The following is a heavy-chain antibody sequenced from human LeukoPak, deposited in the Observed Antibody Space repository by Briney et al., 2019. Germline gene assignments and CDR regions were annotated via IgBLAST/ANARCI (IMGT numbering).Heavy chain of an antibody. V-gene: IGHV3-23*01. CDR3: ATFSGAHHKTFDS. D-gene: IGHD1-14*01. CDR1: GFAFSNYG. CDR2: ITGSGTTT. J-gene: IGHJ4*02. Sequence: GGSLRLSCTASGFAFSNYGINWVRRAPSKGLEWVSGITGSGTTTYYADSLKGRVTISRDNAKNSLYLQMNTLRAEDTAIYYCATFSGAHHKTFDSWGQGTLVTVSS.